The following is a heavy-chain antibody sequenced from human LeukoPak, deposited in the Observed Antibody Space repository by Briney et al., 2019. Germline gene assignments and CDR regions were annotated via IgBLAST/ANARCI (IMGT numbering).Heavy chain of an antibody. CDR3: ARHGSGWTFDY. J-gene: IGHJ4*02. CDR1: GGSFSSYY. V-gene: IGHV4-59*08. D-gene: IGHD6-19*01. CDR2: IDYSGST. Sequence: PSETLSLTCTVAGGSFSSYYWSWIRQSPGKGLEWIGYIDYSGSTIYNPSLKSQFTISVDTSKNQFSLNLSSVTAADTAVYYCARHGSGWTFDYWGQGTLVTVSS.